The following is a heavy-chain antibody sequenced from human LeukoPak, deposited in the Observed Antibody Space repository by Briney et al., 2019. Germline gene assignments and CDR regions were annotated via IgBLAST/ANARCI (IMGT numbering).Heavy chain of an antibody. J-gene: IGHJ4*02. CDR1: GFTFSNAC. CDR2: IKGKAEGGTT. D-gene: IGHD5-18*01. Sequence: GGSLRLSCAASGFTFSNACMSWVRQAPGKGLEWVGHIKGKAEGGTTDYAAPVQGRFTISRDDSKDTLYLQMNSLKTEDTAVYYCTTGTWIQLWLADYWGQGTLVTVSP. V-gene: IGHV3-15*01. CDR3: TTGTWIQLWLADY.